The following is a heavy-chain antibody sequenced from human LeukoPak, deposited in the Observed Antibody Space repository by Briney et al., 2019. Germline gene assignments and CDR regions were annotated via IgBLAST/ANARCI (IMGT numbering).Heavy chain of an antibody. V-gene: IGHV3-23*01. J-gene: IGHJ4*02. CDR2: ISPGGDTP. D-gene: IGHD3-22*01. Sequence: GGSLRLSCAASGFTFSNHGMNWVRQAPGKGLEWVSGISPGGDTPYYADSVRGRFTISRDNSKNTMYLQMNSLRAEDTAMYYCAKTNYYDTTDDKPYTTHFDYWGQGALVTVSS. CDR1: GFTFSNHG. CDR3: AKTNYYDTTDDKPYTTHFDY.